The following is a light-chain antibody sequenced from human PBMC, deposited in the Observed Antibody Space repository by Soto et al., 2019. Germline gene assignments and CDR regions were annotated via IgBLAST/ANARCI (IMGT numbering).Light chain of an antibody. Sequence: QSALTQPASVSGSPGQSITISCTGTSSDVGGYNYVSWYQQDPGKAPKLLIYEVTKRPSGVSNRFSGSKSGNTASLTISGLQAEDEADYYCSSFGSTNTVLFGGGTQLTVL. J-gene: IGLJ2*01. CDR2: EVT. CDR3: SSFGSTNTVL. CDR1: SSDVGGYNY. V-gene: IGLV2-14*01.